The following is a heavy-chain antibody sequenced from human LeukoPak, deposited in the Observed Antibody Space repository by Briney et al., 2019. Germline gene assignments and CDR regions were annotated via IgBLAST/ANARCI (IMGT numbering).Heavy chain of an antibody. CDR1: GYTFTTSY. Sequence: ASLWVSCKASGYTFTTSYLHWVRQAPVQGLEWMGVINPSGVSTNYAQKFQGTVTMTRDTSTSTVSMEMCTLRSVATALYYCTRDSTVTTFRGCVDPWGQGTLVTVSS. CDR3: TRDSTVTTFRGCVDP. CDR2: INPSGVST. D-gene: IGHD4-17*01. J-gene: IGHJ5*02. V-gene: IGHV1-46*01.